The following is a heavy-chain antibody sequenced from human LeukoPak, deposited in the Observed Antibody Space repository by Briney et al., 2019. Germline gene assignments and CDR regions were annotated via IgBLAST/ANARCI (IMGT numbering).Heavy chain of an antibody. D-gene: IGHD3-9*01. V-gene: IGHV1-69*01. CDR3: ASNYDILTGYEPFDY. Sequence: SVKVSCTASGGTFSSYAISWVRQAPGQGLEWMGGIIPIFGTANYAQKFQGRVTITADESTSTAYMELSSLRSEDTAVYYCASNYDILTGYEPFDYWGQGTLVTVSS. CDR2: IIPIFGTA. J-gene: IGHJ4*02. CDR1: GGTFSSYA.